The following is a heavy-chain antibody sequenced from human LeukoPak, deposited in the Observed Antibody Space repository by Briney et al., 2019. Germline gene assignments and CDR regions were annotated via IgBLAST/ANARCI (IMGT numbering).Heavy chain of an antibody. D-gene: IGHD3-9*01. V-gene: IGHV4-34*01. Sequence: PSETLSLTCAVYGGSFSGYYWSWIRQPPGKGLEWIGEINHSGSTNCNPSLKSRVTISVDTSKNQFSLKLSSVTAADTAVYYCARGVLRYFDWLSTHGAFDIWGQGTMVTVSS. CDR1: GGSFSGYY. J-gene: IGHJ3*02. CDR2: INHSGST. CDR3: ARGVLRYFDWLSTHGAFDI.